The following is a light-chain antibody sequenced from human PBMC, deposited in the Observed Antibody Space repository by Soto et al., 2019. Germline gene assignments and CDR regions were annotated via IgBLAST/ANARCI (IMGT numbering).Light chain of an antibody. CDR2: GAS. J-gene: IGKJ1*01. CDR3: LQYNNSPRT. V-gene: IGKV3-15*01. Sequence: EIVMTQSPATLSVSPGERATLSCRASQSVSGNLAGYQQKPGQAPRLLIYGASTRATGIPARFSGSGSGTEFTLTICSLQSEDFAVYYFLQYNNSPRTFGQGTKVAIK. CDR1: QSVSGN.